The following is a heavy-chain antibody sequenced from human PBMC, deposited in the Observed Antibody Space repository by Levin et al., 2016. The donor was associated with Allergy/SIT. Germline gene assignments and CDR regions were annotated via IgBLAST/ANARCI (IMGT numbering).Heavy chain of an antibody. CDR2: ISSSSSYI. CDR3: ARAMLRIAVAGTLDY. CDR1: GFTFSSYS. D-gene: IGHD6-19*01. Sequence: LSLTCAASGFTFSSYSMNWVRQAPGKGLEWVSSISSSSSYIYYADSVKGRFTISRDNAKNSLYLQMNSLRAEDTAVYYCARAMLRIAVAGTLDYWGQGTLVTVSS. V-gene: IGHV3-21*01. J-gene: IGHJ4*02.